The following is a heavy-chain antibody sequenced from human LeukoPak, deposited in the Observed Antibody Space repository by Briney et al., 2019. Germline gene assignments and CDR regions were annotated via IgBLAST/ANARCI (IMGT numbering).Heavy chain of an antibody. D-gene: IGHD3-22*01. Sequence: PGGSLRLSCAPSGFGFSSYAVNWVRQAPGKGLEWVSSISPSSSYIHYADSAKGRFTISRDDAKNSLYLQMTSLRAEDTAIYYCARVVTYYSGSSGYSLDLWGQGALVIVSS. CDR2: ISPSSSYI. CDR1: GFGFSSYA. V-gene: IGHV3-21*01. J-gene: IGHJ4*02. CDR3: ARVVTYYSGSSGYSLDL.